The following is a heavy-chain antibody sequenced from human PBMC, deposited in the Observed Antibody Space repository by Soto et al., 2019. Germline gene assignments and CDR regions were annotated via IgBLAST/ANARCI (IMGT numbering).Heavy chain of an antibody. CDR2: IIPILGIA. D-gene: IGHD1-7*01. CDR1: GGTFSSYT. CDR3: ATTSNWNYAPGWFDP. V-gene: IGHV1-69*02. Sequence: SVKVSCKASGGTFSSYTISWVRQAPGQGLEWMGRIIPILGIANYAQKFQGRVTITADKSTSTVYMELSSLRSEDTAVYYCATTSNWNYAPGWFDPWGQGTLVTVSS. J-gene: IGHJ5*02.